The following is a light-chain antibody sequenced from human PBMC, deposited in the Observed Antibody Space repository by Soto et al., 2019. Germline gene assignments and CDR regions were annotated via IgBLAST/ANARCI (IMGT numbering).Light chain of an antibody. CDR3: VSFAGGTYV. Sequence: QSVLTQPPSASGSPGQPVTISCTGTSRDVGAYIFVSWYQQHPGKAPKLMIYDVNRRPSGVPDRFSGSKSGNTASLTVSGLQAEDEADYYCVSFAGGTYVFGTGTTVTVL. J-gene: IGLJ1*01. CDR1: SRDVGAYIF. CDR2: DVN. V-gene: IGLV2-8*01.